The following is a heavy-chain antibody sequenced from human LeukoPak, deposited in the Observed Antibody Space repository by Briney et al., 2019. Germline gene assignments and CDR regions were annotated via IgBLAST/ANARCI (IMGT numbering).Heavy chain of an antibody. CDR3: ARAPRGYSGYETLRHWFDP. CDR2: IYYSGST. V-gene: IGHV4-31*03. Sequence: SETLSLTCTVSGGSISGFYWSWIRQHPGKGLEWIGYIYYSGSTYYNPSLKSRVTISVDTSKNQFSLKLSSVTAADTAVYYCARAPRGYSGYETLRHWFDPWGQGTLVTVSS. J-gene: IGHJ5*02. D-gene: IGHD5-12*01. CDR1: GGSISGFY.